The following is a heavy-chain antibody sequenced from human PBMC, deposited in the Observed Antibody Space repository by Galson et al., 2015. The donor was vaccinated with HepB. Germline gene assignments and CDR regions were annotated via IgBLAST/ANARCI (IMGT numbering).Heavy chain of an antibody. CDR2: INSGGSST. J-gene: IGHJ4*02. D-gene: IGHD5-12*01. Sequence: SLRLSCAASGFTFSSYWMHWVRQAPGKGLVWVSRINSGGSSTSYADSVKGRFTISRDNAKNTLYLQMNSLRAEDTAVYYCARGGDSAELDYWGQGTLVTVSS. V-gene: IGHV3-74*01. CDR3: ARGGDSAELDY. CDR1: GFTFSSYW.